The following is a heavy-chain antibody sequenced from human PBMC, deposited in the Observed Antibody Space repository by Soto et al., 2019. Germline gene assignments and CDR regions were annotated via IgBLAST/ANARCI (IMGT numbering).Heavy chain of an antibody. CDR2: IIPVFQTA. CDR3: ARGGSGYTWFNEF. CDR1: GGLFSSYP. Sequence: QEQLGQSGAEVKKPGASVKVSCKASGGLFSSYPISWVRQVPGQGLEWMGGIIPVFQTASYTQRFQGRVTITADESTNTAYMELSSLRSEDTAIYYCARGGSGYTWFNEFWGQGTLVTVSS. J-gene: IGHJ4*02. D-gene: IGHD3-22*01. V-gene: IGHV1-69*01.